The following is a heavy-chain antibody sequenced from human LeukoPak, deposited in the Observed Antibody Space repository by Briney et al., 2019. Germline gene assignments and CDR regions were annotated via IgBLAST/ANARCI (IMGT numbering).Heavy chain of an antibody. J-gene: IGHJ5*02. Sequence: PGRSLRLSCAASGFTFSSYAMHWVRQAPGKGLEWVAVISYDGSNKYYADSVKGRFTISRDNSKNTLCLQMNSLRAEDTAVYYCARDHAAYCSSTSCSSGNWFDPWGQGTLVTVSS. CDR1: GFTFSSYA. D-gene: IGHD2-2*01. CDR3: ARDHAAYCSSTSCSSGNWFDP. CDR2: ISYDGSNK. V-gene: IGHV3-30-3*01.